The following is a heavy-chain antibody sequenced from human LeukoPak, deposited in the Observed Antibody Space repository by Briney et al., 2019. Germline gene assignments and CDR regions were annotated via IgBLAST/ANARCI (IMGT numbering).Heavy chain of an antibody. D-gene: IGHD2-15*01. Sequence: GASVKVSCKASGYTFTGYYMHWVRQAPGQGLEWMGWINPNSGGTNYAQKFQGRVTMTRDTSISTAYMELSRLRSDDTAVYYCARGRSTRPSVYCSCGSCYYYYGMDVWGQGTTVTVSS. CDR2: INPNSGGT. CDR3: ARGRSTRPSVYCSCGSCYYYYGMDV. J-gene: IGHJ6*02. V-gene: IGHV1-2*02. CDR1: GYTFTGYY.